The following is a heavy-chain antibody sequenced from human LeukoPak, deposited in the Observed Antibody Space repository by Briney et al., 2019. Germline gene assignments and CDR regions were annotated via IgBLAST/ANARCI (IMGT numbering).Heavy chain of an antibody. D-gene: IGHD4-23*01. CDR3: ARHGKGYTRGFDS. V-gene: IGHV4-39*01. CDR1: GGSISSSSYY. J-gene: IGHJ4*02. CDR2: IYYSGST. Sequence: SETLSLTCTVSGGSISSSSYYWGWIRQPPGKGLEWIGSIYYSGSTYYNPSLKSRVTISVDTSKNQFSLKLSPLTAAYTAVYYCARHGKGYTRGFDSWGQGNLVTVSS.